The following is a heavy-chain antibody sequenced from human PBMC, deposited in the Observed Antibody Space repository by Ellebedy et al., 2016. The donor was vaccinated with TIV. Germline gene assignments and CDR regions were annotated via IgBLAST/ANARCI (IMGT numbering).Heavy chain of an antibody. V-gene: IGHV1-2*02. CDR1: GYTFTDYW. CDR3: ARSPRTGDFDY. J-gene: IGHJ4*02. CDR2: INTNTGGT. D-gene: IGHD3/OR15-3a*01. Sequence: ASVKVSCKASGYTFTDYWLHWLRHAPGQRLEWMGWINTNTGGTNYAPKFQGRSTMTRDTSISTFYMELSSLRSDDTAVYYCARSPRTGDFDYWGQGTLVTVSS.